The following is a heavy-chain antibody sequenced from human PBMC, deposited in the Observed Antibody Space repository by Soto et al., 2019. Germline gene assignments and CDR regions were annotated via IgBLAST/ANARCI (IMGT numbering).Heavy chain of an antibody. Sequence: PGRTLRLSCAASGFTFNTFGMHCVRQAPGEGLEWVAVIRYDGSANYYADSVKGRFTIARDNSKNTLSLQMNSLRAEDTAVYYCARDASVGASYSGSAYYAMDVGGRGTTVTVSS. CDR3: ARDASVGASYSGSAYYAMDV. V-gene: IGHV3-33*01. J-gene: IGHJ6*02. D-gene: IGHD1-26*01. CDR2: IRYDGSAN. CDR1: GFTFNTFG.